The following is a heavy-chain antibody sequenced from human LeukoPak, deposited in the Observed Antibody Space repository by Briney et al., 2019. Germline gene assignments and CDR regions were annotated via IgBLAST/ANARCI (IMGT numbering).Heavy chain of an antibody. CDR1: GGSFSGYY. J-gene: IGHJ4*02. CDR2: INHSGST. CDR3: ARGDTGGYYYGSGSHYRDQN. V-gene: IGHV4-34*01. Sequence: SETLSLTCAVYGGSFSGYYWSWIRQPPGKGLEWIGEINHSGSTNYNPSLKSRVTISVDTSKNQFSLKLSSVTAADTAVYDCARGDTGGYYYGSGSHYRDQNWGQGTLVTVSS. D-gene: IGHD3-10*01.